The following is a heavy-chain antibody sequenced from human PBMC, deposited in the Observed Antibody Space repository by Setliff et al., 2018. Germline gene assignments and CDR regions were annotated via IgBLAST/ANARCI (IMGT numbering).Heavy chain of an antibody. D-gene: IGHD2-2*01. Sequence: ASVKVSCKVSGYTLTELSMHWVRQAPGKGLEWMGGFDPEDGETIYAQKFQGRVTMTEDTSTDTAYMELGSLRSEDTAVYYCATGVFFLGYCSSTSCQLDYWGQGTLVTVSS. CDR3: ATGVFFLGYCSSTSCQLDY. V-gene: IGHV1-24*01. CDR1: GYTLTELS. J-gene: IGHJ4*02. CDR2: FDPEDGET.